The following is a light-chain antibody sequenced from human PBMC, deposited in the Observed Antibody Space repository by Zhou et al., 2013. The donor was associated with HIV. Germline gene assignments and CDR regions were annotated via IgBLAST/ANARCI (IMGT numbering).Light chain of an antibody. CDR2: EVN. Sequence: QSALTQPASVSGSPGQSISISCTGNNSNVGNYNLVSWYQQHPGKAPKFLIYEVNKRPSGVSSRFSGSKSGNTASLAISRLQAEDEADYYCSSYTTTSLDVFGTGTQVTVL. CDR1: NSNVGNYNL. CDR3: SSYTTTSLDV. V-gene: IGLV2-14*02. J-gene: IGLJ1*01.